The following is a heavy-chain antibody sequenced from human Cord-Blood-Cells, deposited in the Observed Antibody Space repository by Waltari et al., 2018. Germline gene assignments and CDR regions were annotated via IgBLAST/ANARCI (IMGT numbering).Heavy chain of an antibody. CDR1: GGSISSYY. D-gene: IGHD1-26*01. CDR2: IYYSGST. V-gene: IGHV4-59*01. J-gene: IGHJ6*02. Sequence: QVQLQESGPGLVKPSETLSLTCTVPGGSISSYYWSWIRPPPGKGLEWIGYIYYSGSTNYNPSLKSRVTISVDTSKNQFSLKLSSVTAADTAVYYCARLLSGSYYYYYGMDVWGQGTTVTVSS. CDR3: ARLLSGSYYYYYGMDV.